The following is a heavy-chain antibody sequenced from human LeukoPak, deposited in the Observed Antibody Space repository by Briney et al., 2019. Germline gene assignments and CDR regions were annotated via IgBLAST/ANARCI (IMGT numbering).Heavy chain of an antibody. V-gene: IGHV4-59*01. Sequence: SETLSLTCTVSSGSIRASYCSWIRQPPGKGLEWIGYIYYSGSTNYNPSLKSRVTISVDTSRNQFSLKLSSVTAADTAVYYCARAPNPDFFDDWGQGTLVTVSS. CDR1: SGSIRASY. J-gene: IGHJ4*02. D-gene: IGHD2-8*01. CDR2: IYYSGST. CDR3: ARAPNPDFFDD.